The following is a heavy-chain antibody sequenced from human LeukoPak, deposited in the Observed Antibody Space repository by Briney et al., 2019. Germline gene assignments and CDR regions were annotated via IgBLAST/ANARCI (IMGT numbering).Heavy chain of an antibody. Sequence: PSETPSLTCTVSGGSISSYYWSWIRQPPGKGLEWIGYIYYSGSTNYNPSLKSRVTISVDTSKNQFSLKLSSVTAADTAVYYCAKETTVAGFYPYFDYWGQGTLVTVSS. CDR1: GGSISSYY. CDR2: IYYSGST. V-gene: IGHV4-59*12. CDR3: AKETTVAGFYPYFDY. D-gene: IGHD6-19*01. J-gene: IGHJ4*02.